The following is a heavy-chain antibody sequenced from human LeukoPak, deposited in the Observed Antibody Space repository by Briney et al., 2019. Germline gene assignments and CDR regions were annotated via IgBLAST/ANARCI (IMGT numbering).Heavy chain of an antibody. V-gene: IGHV4-34*01. CDR2: INHSGST. CDR3: ARLGYGSGLDY. CDR1: GGSFSGYY. D-gene: IGHD6-19*01. Sequence: PSETLSLTCAVYGGSFSGYYWSWIRQPPGKGLEGIGEINHSGSTNYNPSLKSRVTISVDTSKDQFSLKLSSVTAADTAVYYCARLGYGSGLDYWGQGTLVTVSS. J-gene: IGHJ4*02.